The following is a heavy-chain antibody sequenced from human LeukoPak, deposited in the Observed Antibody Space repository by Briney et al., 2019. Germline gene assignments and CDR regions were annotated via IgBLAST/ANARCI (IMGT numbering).Heavy chain of an antibody. CDR3: ARQGRIAAAGTDY. J-gene: IGHJ4*02. CDR2: IYPGDSDT. D-gene: IGHD6-13*01. Sequence: GESLKISCEGSGYSFTSYWIGWVRQMPGKGLEWMGIIYPGDSDTRYSPSFQGQVTISADKSISTAYLQWSSLKASDTAMYYCARQGRIAAAGTDYWGQGTLVTVSS. V-gene: IGHV5-51*01. CDR1: GYSFTSYW.